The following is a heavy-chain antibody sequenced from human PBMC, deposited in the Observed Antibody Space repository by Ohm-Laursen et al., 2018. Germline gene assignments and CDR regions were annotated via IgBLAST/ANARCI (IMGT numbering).Heavy chain of an antibody. D-gene: IGHD3-22*01. Sequence: SETLSLTCAVSGGSISSYYWSWIRQPAGKGLEWIGRIYTSGSTSYNPSLKSRVTMSVDTSKNQFSLKLSSVTATDTAVYYCAREDYYDSSGYYYYYGMDVWGQGTTVTVSS. CDR2: IYTSGST. J-gene: IGHJ6*02. CDR1: GGSISSYY. V-gene: IGHV4-4*07. CDR3: AREDYYDSSGYYYYYGMDV.